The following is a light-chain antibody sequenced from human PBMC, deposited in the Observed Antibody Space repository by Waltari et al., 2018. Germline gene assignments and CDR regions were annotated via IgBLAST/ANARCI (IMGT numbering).Light chain of an antibody. Sequence: LVLTQSPGTLSLSPGERATLSCRASQSVSSTYLAWYQQKPGQTPRLLLYGASSRATGIPDRFSGSGSGTDFTLTISRLEPEDFAVYYCQQYGIPPYTFGQGTKLEIK. J-gene: IGKJ2*01. CDR1: QSVSSTY. V-gene: IGKV3-20*01. CDR3: QQYGIPPYT. CDR2: GAS.